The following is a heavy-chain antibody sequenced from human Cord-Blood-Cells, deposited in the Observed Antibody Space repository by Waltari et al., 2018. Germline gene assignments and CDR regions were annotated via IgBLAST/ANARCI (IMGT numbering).Heavy chain of an antibody. CDR3: ARLAAAGTHFDY. Sequence: EVPLVESGGGLVQPGGSLRLSCAASGLTVSSNYMSWVRQSPGKGLEWVSFIDSGGSTYYTDSVKCRFTISRHTSKNTLYLQMNSLRAEDTAVYYCARLAAAGTHFDYWGQGTLVTVSS. J-gene: IGHJ4*02. CDR1: GLTVSSNY. V-gene: IGHV3-53*04. CDR2: IDSGGST. D-gene: IGHD6-13*01.